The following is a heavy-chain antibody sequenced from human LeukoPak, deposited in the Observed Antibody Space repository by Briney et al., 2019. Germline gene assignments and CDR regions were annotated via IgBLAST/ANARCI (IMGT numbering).Heavy chain of an antibody. J-gene: IGHJ6*02. Sequence: GGSLRLSCAASGFTFNTYWMSWVRQAPGKGLEWVANINQEESERYYVDSVKGRFTISRDNAKKSLYLQMNSLTVEDTAVYYCARSIVMVAVGNLLDYGMDVWGQGTTVTVSS. D-gene: IGHD3-16*02. V-gene: IGHV3-7*01. CDR1: GFTFNTYW. CDR2: INQEESER. CDR3: ARSIVMVAVGNLLDYGMDV.